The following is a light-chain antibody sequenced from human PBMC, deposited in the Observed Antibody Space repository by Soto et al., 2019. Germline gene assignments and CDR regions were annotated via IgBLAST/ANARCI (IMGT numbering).Light chain of an antibody. V-gene: IGKV2-28*01. Sequence: DIVMTQSPLSLPVTPGEPASISCSSSQSLLQSNGYNYLDWYLQKPGQSPQLLIFFGSYRASGVPDRFSGSGSGTDFTLKIRSGEAEDVGIYYCMQSQQTPPTFGQGTRVEIK. CDR3: MQSQQTPPT. CDR1: QSLLQSNGYNY. J-gene: IGKJ1*01. CDR2: FGS.